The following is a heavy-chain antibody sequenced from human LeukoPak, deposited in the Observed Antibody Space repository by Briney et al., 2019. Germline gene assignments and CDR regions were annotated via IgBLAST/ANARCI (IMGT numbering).Heavy chain of an antibody. CDR2: IKQDESEK. CDR3: ARVRVYYDISAYSDIFEI. D-gene: IGHD3-22*01. CDR1: GFTFNSYG. Sequence: PGRSLRLSCAASGFTFNSYGMHWVRQAPGKGLEWVANIKQDESEKYYVDSVKGRFTISRDNAKNSLYLQMNSLRAVDTAVYYCARVRVYYDISAYSDIFEIWGQGTMVTVSS. J-gene: IGHJ3*02. V-gene: IGHV3-7*01.